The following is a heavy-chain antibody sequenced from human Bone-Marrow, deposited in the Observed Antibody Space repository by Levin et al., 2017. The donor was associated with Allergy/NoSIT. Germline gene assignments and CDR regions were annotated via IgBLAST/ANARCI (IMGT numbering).Heavy chain of an antibody. CDR1: GFMFNTYD. CDR2: IGTSGDT. V-gene: IGHV3-13*01. D-gene: IGHD1-1*01. CDR3: ARGVGDNWNDVDFDY. J-gene: IGHJ4*02. Sequence: GGSLRLSCAASGFMFNTYDMHWVRQLPGKGLEWVSAIGTSGDTYYPDSVKGRFSISRDNSKNTLYLQMNSLRAEDTAVYYCARGVGDNWNDVDFDYWGQGTLVTVSS.